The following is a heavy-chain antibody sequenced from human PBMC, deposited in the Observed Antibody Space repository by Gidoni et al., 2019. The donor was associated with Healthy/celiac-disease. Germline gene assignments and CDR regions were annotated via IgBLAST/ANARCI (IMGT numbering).Heavy chain of an antibody. Sequence: QVQLVQSGAEVKKPGSSVKVSCKASGGTFSSYAISWVRQAPGQGLEWMGGIIPIFGTANYAQKFQGRVTITADESTSTAYMELSSLRSEDTAVYYCARRWDIVVVPAAIPMTGGAFDIWGQGTMVTVSS. D-gene: IGHD2-2*02. CDR3: ARRWDIVVVPAAIPMTGGAFDI. J-gene: IGHJ3*02. CDR2: IIPIFGTA. V-gene: IGHV1-69*01. CDR1: GGTFSSYA.